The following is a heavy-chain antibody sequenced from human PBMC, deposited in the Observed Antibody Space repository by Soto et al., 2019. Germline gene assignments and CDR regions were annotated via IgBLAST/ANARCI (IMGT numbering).Heavy chain of an antibody. Sequence: GASVKVSCKASGYTFITYGMHWVRQAPGQRPEWTGWISAGSGNTKYSQNFQGRVTIVRDTSASTVYMELTSLRSEDTAIYYCARDPQGYYGSGPSYYYMDVWGKGTTVTVSS. CDR1: GYTFITYG. CDR2: ISAGSGNT. CDR3: ARDPQGYYGSGPSYYYMDV. D-gene: IGHD3-10*01. J-gene: IGHJ6*03. V-gene: IGHV1-3*01.